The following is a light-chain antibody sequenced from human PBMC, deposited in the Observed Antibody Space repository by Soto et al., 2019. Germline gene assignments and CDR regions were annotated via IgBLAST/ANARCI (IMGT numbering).Light chain of an antibody. CDR2: AAS. V-gene: IGKV1-9*01. CDR3: QQLSAYPLT. Sequence: DIQLTQSPSFLSASVGDRVTITCRASQGISRSLAWYQQKPGKAPKVLIYAASTIPSGVPSAFSGSGSGTEFTLTISSLQPEDSAIYYCQQLSAYPLTFGGGTKVEIK. CDR1: QGISRS. J-gene: IGKJ4*01.